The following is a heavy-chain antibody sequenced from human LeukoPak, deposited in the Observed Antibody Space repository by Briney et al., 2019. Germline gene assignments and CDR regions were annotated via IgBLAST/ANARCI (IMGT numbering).Heavy chain of an antibody. CDR1: GYTFPIYW. J-gene: IGHJ4*02. V-gene: IGHV5-51*01. D-gene: IGHD3-22*01. Sequence: GESLKISCQGSGYTFPIYWIGWVRQTPGKGLEWTGITYPSDSHTIYSPSFQGQVTISADKSISTAYLQWSSLKASDTAMYYCARRGGKRYYYDSSGYYDYWGQGTLVTVSS. CDR2: TYPSDSHT. CDR3: ARRGGKRYYYDSSGYYDY.